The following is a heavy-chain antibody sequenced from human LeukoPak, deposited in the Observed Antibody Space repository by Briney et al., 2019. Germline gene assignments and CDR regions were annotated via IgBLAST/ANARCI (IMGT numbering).Heavy chain of an antibody. Sequence: PSETLSLTCSVSDYSISSSYYWGWIRQPPGKGLEWIGNIYHSGSTYYNPSLTGRVTISVDTSKNQFSLKLSSVTAADTAVYYCASLVYCSSTSCYNYYYYYMDVWGKGTTVTVSS. CDR3: ASLVYCSSTSCYNYYYYYMDV. D-gene: IGHD2-2*02. J-gene: IGHJ6*03. CDR1: DYSISSSYY. V-gene: IGHV4-38-2*02. CDR2: IYHSGST.